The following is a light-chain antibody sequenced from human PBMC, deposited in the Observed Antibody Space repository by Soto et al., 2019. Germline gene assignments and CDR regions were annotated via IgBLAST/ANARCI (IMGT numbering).Light chain of an antibody. J-gene: IGKJ1*01. CDR2: GAS. CDR3: QHYYNWPRT. Sequence: EIVMTQSPATLSVSPGERATLSCRATQSILRNSAWYQHKPGQPPRLLIYGASTRATGIPGRFSGSGSGTEFTLTISSLQSEDFAVYYCQHYYNWPRTFGQGTKVEI. V-gene: IGKV3-15*01. CDR1: QSILRN.